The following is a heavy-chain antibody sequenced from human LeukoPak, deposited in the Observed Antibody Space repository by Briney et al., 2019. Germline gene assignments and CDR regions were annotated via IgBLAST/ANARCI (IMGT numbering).Heavy chain of an antibody. Sequence: GASVKVSCKASGYTFTGYCIHWVRQAPGQGLEWMGYINPNTGGTNYAQKFQGRVTVTRDTSISTAYMDLSRLRSDDTAVYYCARGDGAWYYDSWGQGPQVTVSS. CDR1: GYTFTGYC. V-gene: IGHV1-2*02. J-gene: IGHJ5*01. CDR2: INPNTGGT. CDR3: ARGDGAWYYDS. D-gene: IGHD6-19*01.